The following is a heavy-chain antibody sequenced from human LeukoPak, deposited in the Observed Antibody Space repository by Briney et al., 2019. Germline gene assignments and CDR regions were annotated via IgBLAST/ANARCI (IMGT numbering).Heavy chain of an antibody. J-gene: IGHJ4*02. Sequence: SETLSLTCAVYGGSFSGYYWSWIRQPPGKGLEWVGEINHSGSTNYNPSLTRRGTISIDTSKNQFHLKLSSVPAADTAVYYCARGELRSSRGDYWGQGTLVTVSS. D-gene: IGHD6-13*01. CDR2: INHSGST. CDR1: GGSFSGYY. V-gene: IGHV4-34*01. CDR3: ARGELRSSRGDY.